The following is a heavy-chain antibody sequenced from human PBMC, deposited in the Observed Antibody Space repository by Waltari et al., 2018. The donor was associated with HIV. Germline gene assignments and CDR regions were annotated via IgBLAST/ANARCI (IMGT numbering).Heavy chain of an antibody. CDR3: TTIQFYYVFEF. CDR1: GFTFSKAW. V-gene: IGHV3-15*01. J-gene: IGHJ4*02. D-gene: IGHD3-10*02. Sequence: ELQLVEPGGGLGKTGGSLTRCCVVSGFTFSKAWMSWVRQAPGKGLEWVGRIKTKTDGGTVDYAAPVTGRFTISRDDSQSTLYLEINSLKTEDTAVYYCTTIQFYYVFEFWGQGTLVTVSS. CDR2: IKTKTDGGTV.